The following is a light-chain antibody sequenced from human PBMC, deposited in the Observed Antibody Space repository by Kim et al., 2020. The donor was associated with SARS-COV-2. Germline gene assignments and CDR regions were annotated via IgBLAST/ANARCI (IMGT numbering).Light chain of an antibody. Sequence: PSITISCTGTSTDICVYNYVSWYQLYPGKAPKVIIYDVSQRPSDISNRFSGSKSGNTASLTISGLQAEDEADYYCSSYTSSITGVFGGGTQLTVL. CDR1: STDICVYNY. CDR2: DVS. V-gene: IGLV2-14*03. CDR3: SSYTSSITGV. J-gene: IGLJ3*02.